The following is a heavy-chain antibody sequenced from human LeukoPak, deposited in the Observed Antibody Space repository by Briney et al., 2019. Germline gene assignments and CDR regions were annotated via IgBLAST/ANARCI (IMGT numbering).Heavy chain of an antibody. CDR3: ATVEYSSSSEVGY. J-gene: IGHJ4*02. CDR2: IYYSGST. CDR1: GGSISSYY. V-gene: IGHV4-59*08. Sequence: SETLSLTCTVSGGSISSYYWSWIRQPPGKGLEWIGYIYYSGSTNYNPSLKSRVTISVDTSKNQFSLKLSSVTAADTAVYYCATVEYSSSSEVGYWGQGTLVTVSS. D-gene: IGHD6-6*01.